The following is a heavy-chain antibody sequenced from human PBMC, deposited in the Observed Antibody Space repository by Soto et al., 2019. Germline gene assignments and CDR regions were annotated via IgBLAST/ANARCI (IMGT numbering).Heavy chain of an antibody. CDR2: ISGSGGST. Sequence: GGSLRLSCAASGFTFSSYAMSWVRQAPGKGLEWVSAISGSGGSTYYADSVKGRFTISRDNSKNTLYLQMNSLRSDDTAVYYCARSAPFDIYAITPVEFWGQGTLVTVSS. CDR3: ARSAPFDIYAITPVEF. J-gene: IGHJ4*02. D-gene: IGHD3-9*01. V-gene: IGHV3-23*01. CDR1: GFTFSSYA.